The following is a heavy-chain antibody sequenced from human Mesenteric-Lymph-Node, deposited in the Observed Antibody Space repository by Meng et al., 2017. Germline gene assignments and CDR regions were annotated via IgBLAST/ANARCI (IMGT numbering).Heavy chain of an antibody. CDR3: ARLSSWYEYYFDY. V-gene: IGHV4-4*07. CDR1: GGSISSCY. CDR2: IYTSGGT. J-gene: IGHJ4*02. D-gene: IGHD6-13*01. Sequence: RRRRAGQVLVKPSPTLSPTGSSVGGSISSCYWSWFRHHAGKGLEWIGRIYTSGGTNYNPSLKSRVTMSVDTSKNQFSLKLSSVTAADTAVDYCARLSSWYEYYFDYWGQGTLVTVSS.